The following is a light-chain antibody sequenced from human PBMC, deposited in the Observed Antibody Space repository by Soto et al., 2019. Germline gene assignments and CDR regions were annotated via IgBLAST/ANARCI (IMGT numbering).Light chain of an antibody. Sequence: QSALTQPASVSGSPGQSVTISCTATGSDLGDHRFVSWYQHHPDKAPKLIIYEVYSRPSEISIRFSGSKSGNTASLTISGLQAEDEADYYCTSYNTKNTVVFGGGTKVTVL. V-gene: IGLV2-14*01. CDR2: EVY. CDR1: GSDLGDHRF. CDR3: TSYNTKNTVV. J-gene: IGLJ2*01.